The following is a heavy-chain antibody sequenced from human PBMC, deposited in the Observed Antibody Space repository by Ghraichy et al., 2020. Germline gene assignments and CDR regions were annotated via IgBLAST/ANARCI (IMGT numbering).Heavy chain of an antibody. CDR1: GGSISGYY. D-gene: IGHD6-13*01. CDR3: ARDRSGSTWYREDWFDP. J-gene: IGHJ5*02. Sequence: SETLSLTCTVSGGSISGYYWSWIRQPAGKGLEWIGRMYSGGNTNYNPSLESRVTMSIDMSKNQFSLRLSSVTAADTAVYYCARDRSGSTWYREDWFDPWGQGTLFTVSP. V-gene: IGHV4-4*07. CDR2: MYSGGNT.